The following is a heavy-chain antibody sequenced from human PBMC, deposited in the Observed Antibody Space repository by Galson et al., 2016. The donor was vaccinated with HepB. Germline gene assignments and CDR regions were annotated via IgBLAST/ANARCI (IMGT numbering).Heavy chain of an antibody. Sequence: VSCKASGDTFTGYYIHWVRQAPGQGLEWMAWLSANSGATNYAQKFQGWVTMTRDTSISTAYMELTSLTSDATAIYYCATSTGYRSGWGAFDIWGQGTMVTVSS. CDR2: LSANSGAT. D-gene: IGHD6-25*01. CDR3: ATSTGYRSGWGAFDI. V-gene: IGHV1-2*04. J-gene: IGHJ3*02. CDR1: GDTFTGYY.